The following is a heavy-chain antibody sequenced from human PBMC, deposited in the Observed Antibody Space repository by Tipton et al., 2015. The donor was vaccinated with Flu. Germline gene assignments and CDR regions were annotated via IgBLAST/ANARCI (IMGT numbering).Heavy chain of an antibody. Sequence: LRLSCTVSDDSITFYYWSWVRQPPGKGLEWIGYVYSSWSTNYNPPLRGRVTISVDTSKNQLSLRLSSVTAADTSGYYYARAQAPYYYYAMDVWGQGTTVTVSS. D-gene: IGHD3-10*01. CDR2: VYSSWST. CDR3: ARAQAPYYYYAMDV. J-gene: IGHJ6*02. CDR1: DDSITFYY. V-gene: IGHV4-59*01.